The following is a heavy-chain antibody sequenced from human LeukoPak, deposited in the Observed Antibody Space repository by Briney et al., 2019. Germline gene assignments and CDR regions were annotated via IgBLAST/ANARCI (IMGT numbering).Heavy chain of an antibody. CDR3: ASHRGSVDY. CDR2: IYTSGST. D-gene: IGHD1-14*01. J-gene: IGHJ4*02. V-gene: IGHV4-61*02. Sequence: SQTLSPTCSVSGDSISSGNYYWTWIRQPAGKGLEWIGRIYTSGSTNYNPSLKSRVTISVDTSKNQFSLKLSSVTAADTAVYYCASHRGSVDYWGQGTLVTVSS. CDR1: GDSISSGNYY.